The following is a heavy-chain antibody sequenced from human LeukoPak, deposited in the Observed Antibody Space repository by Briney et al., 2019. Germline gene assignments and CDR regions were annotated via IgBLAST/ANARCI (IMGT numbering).Heavy chain of an antibody. D-gene: IGHD3-3*01. V-gene: IGHV4-34*01. Sequence: SETLSLTCAVYGGSFSGYYWSWIRQPPGKGLEWIGEINHSGSTNYNPSLKSRVTISVDTSKNQFSLKLSSVTAADTAVYYCARGYRGITIFGVVTRPFDYWGQGTQVTVSS. CDR2: INHSGST. J-gene: IGHJ4*02. CDR3: ARGYRGITIFGVVTRPFDY. CDR1: GGSFSGYY.